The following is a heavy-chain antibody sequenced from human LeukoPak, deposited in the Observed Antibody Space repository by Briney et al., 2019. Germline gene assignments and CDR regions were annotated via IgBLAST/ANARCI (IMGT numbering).Heavy chain of an antibody. CDR1: GLTFSSCF. V-gene: IGHV3-7*01. CDR2: IKPDGSEK. D-gene: IGHD1-20*01. CDR3: ASGGYNWNRLDY. Sequence: GGSLRLSCAASGLTFSSCFMTWVRQAPGKGLEWVANIKPDGSEKYYMDSVKGRFTISRDNAKNSLYLQMNSLRAEDTAVYYCASGGYNWNRLDYGGQGTLVTVSS. J-gene: IGHJ4*02.